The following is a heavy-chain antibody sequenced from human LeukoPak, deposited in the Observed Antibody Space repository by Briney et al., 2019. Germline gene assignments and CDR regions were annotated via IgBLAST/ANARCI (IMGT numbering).Heavy chain of an antibody. CDR2: IYTSGST. Sequence: SETLSLTCTVSGGSISSYYWSWIRQPPGKGLEWIGYIYTSGSTNYNPSLKSRVTISVDTSKNQFSLKLSSVTAADTAVYYCARDGRGSGWDYYYYGMDVWGQGTTVTVSS. J-gene: IGHJ6*02. V-gene: IGHV4-59*01. CDR1: GGSISSYY. D-gene: IGHD6-19*01. CDR3: ARDGRGSGWDYYYYGMDV.